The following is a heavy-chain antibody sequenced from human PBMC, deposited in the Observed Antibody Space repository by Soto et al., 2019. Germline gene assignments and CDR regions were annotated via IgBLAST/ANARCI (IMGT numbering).Heavy chain of an antibody. CDR2: IYYSGST. J-gene: IGHJ1*01. Sequence: PSETLSLTCTVSGGSISSGGYYWSWIRQHPGKGLEWIGYIYYSGSTYYNPSLKSRVTISVDTSKNQFSLKLSSVTAADTAVYYCARDTYSSGCFQHWGQGTLVTVSS. V-gene: IGHV4-31*03. CDR3: ARDTYSSGCFQH. CDR1: GGSISSGGYY. D-gene: IGHD6-19*01.